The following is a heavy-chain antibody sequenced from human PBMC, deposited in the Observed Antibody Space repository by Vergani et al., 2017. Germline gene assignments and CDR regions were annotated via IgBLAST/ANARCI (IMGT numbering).Heavy chain of an antibody. V-gene: IGHV3-74*01. CDR2: INTDGSWT. CDR1: GFTFSSYW. D-gene: IGHD2-15*01. Sequence: EVQLVESGGGLVQPGGSLRLSCAASGFTFSSYWMHWVRHTPEKGLVWVSRINTDGSWTTYADSVKGRFTISRDNAKNTLYLQMNSLRVEDTAVYYCARYCSGGSCYLYYYYGMDVWGQGTTVTVSS. CDR3: ARYCSGGSCYLYYYYGMDV. J-gene: IGHJ6*02.